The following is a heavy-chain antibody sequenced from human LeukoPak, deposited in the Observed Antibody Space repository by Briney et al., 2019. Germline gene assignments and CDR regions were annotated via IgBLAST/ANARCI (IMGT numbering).Heavy chain of an antibody. V-gene: IGHV3-7*01. Sequence: GGSLRLSCAASAFTFSNYFMSWVRQAPGKGLEWVANIKQDGSEKYYVDSVKGRFTISRDNTKNSLYLQMNSLRAEDTAVYYCARDQRGISGWYEDYWGQGTLVTVSS. CDR2: IKQDGSEK. CDR1: AFTFSNYF. CDR3: ARDQRGISGWYEDY. D-gene: IGHD6-19*01. J-gene: IGHJ4*02.